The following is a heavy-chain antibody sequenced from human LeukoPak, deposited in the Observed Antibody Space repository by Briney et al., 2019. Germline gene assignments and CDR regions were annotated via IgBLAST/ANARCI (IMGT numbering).Heavy chain of an antibody. CDR1: GFTFSSYS. CDR3: ARDSGDYLIDY. D-gene: IGHD4-17*01. Sequence: GGSLRLSCAASGFTFSSYSMNWVRQAPRKGLEWVSSISSSSSYIYYADSVKGRFTISRDNAKNSLYLQMNSLRAEDTAVYDCARDSGDYLIDYWGQGTLVTVSS. V-gene: IGHV3-21*01. CDR2: ISSSSSYI. J-gene: IGHJ4*02.